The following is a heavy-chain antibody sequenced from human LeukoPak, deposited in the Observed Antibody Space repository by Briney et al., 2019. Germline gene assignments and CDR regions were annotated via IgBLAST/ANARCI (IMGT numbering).Heavy chain of an antibody. J-gene: IGHJ4*02. D-gene: IGHD1-26*01. CDR1: GYTFTSYG. CDR2: ISAYNGNT. Sequence: AAVKVSCKGTGYTFTSYGINEVGQAAAQGLEWMGWISAYNGNTNYAQKLQGRVTMTTDTSPSPAYMQLRSLRSDDPAVYYCTRVGPVGATFDYWGQATLVTVSS. CDR3: TRVGPVGATFDY. V-gene: IGHV1-18*01.